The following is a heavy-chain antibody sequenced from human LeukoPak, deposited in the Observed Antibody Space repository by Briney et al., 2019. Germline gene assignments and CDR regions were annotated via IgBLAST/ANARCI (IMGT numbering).Heavy chain of an antibody. CDR1: GFTFSSYG. J-gene: IGHJ6*03. D-gene: IGHD1-26*01. CDR3: ARDPYSGSYGDSYYYYMDV. CDR2: ISCDGSTK. V-gene: IGHV3-30*03. Sequence: GGSLRLSCAASGFTFSSYGMHWVRQAPGKGLEWVTLISCDGSTKYYSDSVKGRFTLSRDNSKNTLYLQMNSLRAEDTAVYYCARDPYSGSYGDSYYYYMDVWGKGTTVTISS.